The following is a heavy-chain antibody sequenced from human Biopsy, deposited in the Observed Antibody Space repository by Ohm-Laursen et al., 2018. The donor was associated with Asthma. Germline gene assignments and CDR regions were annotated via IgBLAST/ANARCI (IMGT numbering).Heavy chain of an antibody. V-gene: IGHV1-24*01. J-gene: IGHJ4*02. Sequence: AASVKVSCKISGYSLTDLSMHWVRQAPGQGPEWMGGHDHEEGGTVNARRFQGRVTMTEDTSTDTAYMELSSLSSDDTAVYYCASDFPKDYVRYNFQFWGQGTLVTVSS. CDR2: HDHEEGGT. CDR1: GYSLTDLS. D-gene: IGHD4-17*01. CDR3: ASDFPKDYVRYNFQF.